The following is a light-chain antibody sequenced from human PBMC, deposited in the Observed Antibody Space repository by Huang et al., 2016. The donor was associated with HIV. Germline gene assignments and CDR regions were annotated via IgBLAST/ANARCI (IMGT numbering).Light chain of an antibody. CDR2: SAS. CDR3: QQYGSSVFT. J-gene: IGKJ3*01. CDR1: QSVINY. V-gene: IGKV3-20*01. Sequence: EIVLTQSPGTLSLSPGERATLSCRASQSVINYLAWYQQKPGQAPRLLIYSASNRATDIPDRFSGGGSGTDFTLTISRLEPEDFAVYFCQQYGSSVFTFGPGTKVDIK.